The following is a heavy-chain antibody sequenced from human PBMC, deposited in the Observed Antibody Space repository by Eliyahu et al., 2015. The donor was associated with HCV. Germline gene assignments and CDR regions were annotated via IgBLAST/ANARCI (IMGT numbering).Heavy chain of an antibody. CDR2: IHYIGST. CDR3: ASGGGGIAVAGTGGWFDP. Sequence: QVQLQESGPGLVKPSETLSLTCTVSGGSITTYYWSWIRKPPGKGLEWIGYIHYIGSTNYNPSXKSRITISLDTSKNQFSXKLTSVTAADTAVYFCASGGGGIAVAGTGGWFDPWGQGTLVTVSS. CDR1: GGSITTYY. J-gene: IGHJ5*02. D-gene: IGHD6-19*01. V-gene: IGHV4-59*01.